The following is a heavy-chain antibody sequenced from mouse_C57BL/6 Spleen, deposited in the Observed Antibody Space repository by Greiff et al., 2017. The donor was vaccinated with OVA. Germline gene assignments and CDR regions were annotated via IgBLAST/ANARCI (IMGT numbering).Heavy chain of an antibody. D-gene: IGHD2-3*01. Sequence: EVQLVESGGGLVKPGGSLKLSCAASGFTFSSYAMSWVRQTPEKRLEWVATISDGGSYTYYPDNVKGRFTISSDNAKNNLYLQMSHLKSEDTAMYYCARRIYDGYYEDYWGQGTTLTVSS. J-gene: IGHJ2*01. V-gene: IGHV5-4*01. CDR1: GFTFSSYA. CDR3: ARRIYDGYYEDY. CDR2: ISDGGSYT.